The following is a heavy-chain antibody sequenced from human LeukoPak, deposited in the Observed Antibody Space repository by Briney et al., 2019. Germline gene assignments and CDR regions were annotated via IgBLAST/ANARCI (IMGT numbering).Heavy chain of an antibody. CDR2: IRHDGSEK. CDR3: ATDRGWRTSGYYLYYFEY. CDR1: GFISTNYF. V-gene: IGHV3-7*01. J-gene: IGHJ4*02. D-gene: IGHD3-3*01. Sequence: GGSLRLSCAASGFISTNYFMSWVRQAPGKGLERVASIRHDGSEKYYVDSVRGRFTISRDNTMNSLYLQMSSLRAEDTAVYYCATDRGWRTSGYYLYYFEYWGQGTLVTYSS.